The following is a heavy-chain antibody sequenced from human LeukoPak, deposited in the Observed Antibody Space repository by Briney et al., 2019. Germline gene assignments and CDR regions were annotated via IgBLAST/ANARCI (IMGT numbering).Heavy chain of an antibody. CDR3: ATHSGSRSFDY. V-gene: IGHV3-53*01. J-gene: IGHJ4*02. D-gene: IGHD3-10*01. CDR1: GFTVSSNY. Sequence: GGSLRLSCAASGFTVSSNYMSWVRQAPGQGLEWVSVIYSGGSTYYADSVKGRFTISRDNSKNTLYLQMNSLRAEDTAVYYCATHSGSRSFDYWGQGTLVTVSS. CDR2: IYSGGST.